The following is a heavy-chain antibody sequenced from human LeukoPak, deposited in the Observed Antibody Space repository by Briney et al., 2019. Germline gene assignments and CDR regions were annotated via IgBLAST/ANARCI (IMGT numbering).Heavy chain of an antibody. CDR1: GGTFSSYA. Sequence: SVKVSCKASGGTFSSYAISWVRQAPGQGLGWMGRIIPIFGIANYAQKFQGRVTITADKSTSTAYMELSSLRSEDTAVYYCARDSTPQEGPTRLDYWGQGTLVTVSS. CDR3: ARDSTPQEGPTRLDY. CDR2: IIPIFGIA. J-gene: IGHJ4*02. V-gene: IGHV1-69*04.